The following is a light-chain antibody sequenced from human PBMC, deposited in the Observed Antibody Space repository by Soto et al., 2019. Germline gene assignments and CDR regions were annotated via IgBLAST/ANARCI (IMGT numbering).Light chain of an antibody. Sequence: DIQMTQSPSTVSGSVGDRVTITCRATQDISTGLAWYQQTPGKAPKLLIYAASRLQGGVPSRLSGSGSGTDFTLTISTLQPEDFATYYCQQANSFPLTFGGGTKVDLK. J-gene: IGKJ4*01. CDR1: QDISTG. CDR3: QQANSFPLT. CDR2: AAS. V-gene: IGKV1-12*01.